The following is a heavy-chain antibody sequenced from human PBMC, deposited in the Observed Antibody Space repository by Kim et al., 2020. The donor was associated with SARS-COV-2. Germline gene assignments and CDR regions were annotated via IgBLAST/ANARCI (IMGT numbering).Heavy chain of an antibody. V-gene: IGHV3-48*02. Sequence: ADSVKGRFTIYRDNAKNSLYLKMNSLRDEDTAVYYCARDRPEVKAGGSPYWGQGTLVTVSS. J-gene: IGHJ4*02. D-gene: IGHD3-16*01. CDR3: ARDRPEVKAGGSPY.